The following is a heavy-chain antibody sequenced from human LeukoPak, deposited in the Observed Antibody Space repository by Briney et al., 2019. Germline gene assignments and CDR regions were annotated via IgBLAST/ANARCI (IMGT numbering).Heavy chain of an antibody. CDR3: AREGSGYENYFDY. V-gene: IGHV4-59*01. CDR1: GGSISSYY. J-gene: IGHJ4*02. D-gene: IGHD5-12*01. CDR2: IYYSGST. Sequence: KPSETLSLTCTVPGGSISSYYWSWIRQPPGKGLEWIGYIYYSGSTNYNPSLKSRVTISVDTSKNQFSLKLSSVTAADTAVYYCAREGSGYENYFDYWGQGTLVTVSS.